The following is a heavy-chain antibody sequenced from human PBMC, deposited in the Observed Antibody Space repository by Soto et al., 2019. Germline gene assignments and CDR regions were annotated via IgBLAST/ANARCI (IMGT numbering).Heavy chain of an antibody. V-gene: IGHV5-51*01. CDR3: AKPLAFSGGDCYSHVDN. CDR2: IYPGDSDT. J-gene: IGHJ4*02. Sequence: XXSLKLCWRGSGYSFTSYCIVCVRRMSGKALEWMGLIYPGDSDTRYSPSFQGQVTISAEKSISTASLQWGGLKASDTAMYYCAKPLAFSGGDCYSHVDNWGPGALVTVS. CDR1: GYSFTSYC. D-gene: IGHD2-21*02.